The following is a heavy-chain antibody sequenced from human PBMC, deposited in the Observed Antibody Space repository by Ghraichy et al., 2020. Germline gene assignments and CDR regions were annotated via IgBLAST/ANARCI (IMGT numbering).Heavy chain of an antibody. CDR1: GGSISSSSYY. Sequence: SETLSLTCTVSGGSISSSSYYWGWIRQPPGKGLEWIGSIYYSGSTYYNPSLKSRVTISVDTSKNQFSLKLSSVTAADTAVYYCARRIVADGFDYWGQGTLVTVSS. CDR2: IYYSGST. V-gene: IGHV4-39*01. D-gene: IGHD6-13*01. J-gene: IGHJ4*02. CDR3: ARRIVADGFDY.